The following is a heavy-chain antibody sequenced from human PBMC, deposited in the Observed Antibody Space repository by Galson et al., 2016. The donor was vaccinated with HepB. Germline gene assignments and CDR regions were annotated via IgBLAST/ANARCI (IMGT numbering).Heavy chain of an antibody. V-gene: IGHV3-13*01. CDR1: GFTFSRYD. J-gene: IGHJ6*02. CDR2: IGTAGDT. Sequence: SLRLSCAASGFTFSRYDMHWVRHVTGKGLEWVSAIGTAGDTYYPGSEKGRFTISRENAKNSLYLQMNSLRDEDTAVYYCARDGGGTGGYYYYAMDVWGQGTTVTVSS. CDR3: ARDGGGTGGYYYYAMDV. D-gene: IGHD1-14*01.